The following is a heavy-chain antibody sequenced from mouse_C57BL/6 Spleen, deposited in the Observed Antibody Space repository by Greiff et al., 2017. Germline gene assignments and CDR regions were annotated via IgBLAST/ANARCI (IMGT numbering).Heavy chain of an antibody. CDR2: IYPGDGDT. J-gene: IGHJ2*01. V-gene: IGHV1-82*01. D-gene: IGHD3-3*01. CDR1: GYAFSSSW. Sequence: VQLQQPGPELVKPGASVKISCKASGYAFSSSWMNWVKQRPGTGLEWIGRIYPGDGDTNYNGKFKGKATLTADKSSSTAYMQLSSLTSEDSAVYVCAREGQRPCLDYWGQGTTLTVSS. CDR3: AREGQRPCLDY.